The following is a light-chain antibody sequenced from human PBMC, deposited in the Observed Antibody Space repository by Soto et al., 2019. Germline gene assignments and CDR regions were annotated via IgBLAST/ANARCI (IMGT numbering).Light chain of an antibody. CDR2: GAS. CDR3: EQYNNWPPLT. CDR1: QSVSSN. Sequence: EIVMTQSPATLSVSPGERATLSCRASQSVSSNLAWYQQKPGQASRLLIYGASTRATGIPARFSGSGSGTEFTHTISSLQSEDFAVYYCEQYNNWPPLTFGGGTKVEIK. V-gene: IGKV3-15*01. J-gene: IGKJ4*01.